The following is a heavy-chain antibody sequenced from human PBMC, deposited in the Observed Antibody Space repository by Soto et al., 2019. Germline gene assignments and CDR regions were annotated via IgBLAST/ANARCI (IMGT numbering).Heavy chain of an antibody. J-gene: IGHJ4*02. CDR2: TYSGGNT. V-gene: IGHV3-66*01. CDR1: GISVSSNY. Sequence: EVQLVESGGGLVQTGGSLRLSCAASGISVSSNYMSWVRQAPGKGLQWVSLTYSGGNTYYADSVKGRFTISRDNSKNTLYLQMNSRRVEDTAVYYGARDGRWGGDPLWGKGTLVTVSS. D-gene: IGHD1-26*01. CDR3: ARDGRWGGDPL.